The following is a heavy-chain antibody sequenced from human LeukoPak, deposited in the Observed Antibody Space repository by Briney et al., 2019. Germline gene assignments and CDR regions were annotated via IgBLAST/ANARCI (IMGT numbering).Heavy chain of an antibody. J-gene: IGHJ4*02. CDR1: GGTFSSYA. V-gene: IGHV1-69*05. Sequence: SVKVSCKASGGTFSSYAISWVRQAPGQGLEWMGGIIPIFGTANYAQKFQGRATITTDESTSTAYMELSSLRSEDTAVYYCARDGGYDILTGYYQRSYYFDYWGQGTLVTVSS. D-gene: IGHD3-9*01. CDR2: IIPIFGTA. CDR3: ARDGGYDILTGYYQRSYYFDY.